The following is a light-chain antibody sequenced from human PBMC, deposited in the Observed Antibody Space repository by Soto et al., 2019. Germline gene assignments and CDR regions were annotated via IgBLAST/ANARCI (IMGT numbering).Light chain of an antibody. J-gene: IGLJ1*01. Sequence: QSVLTQAPSVSGTPGQRVTITCSGSSSNIGRNSVNWYQHLPGTAPKLLTHGNNHRPSWVPDRFSGSKSGTSASLAISGLQPEDEADYCCAAWDDSLNEYVFGDGTKLTVL. CDR2: GNN. V-gene: IGLV1-44*01. CDR3: AAWDDSLNEYV. CDR1: SSNIGRNS.